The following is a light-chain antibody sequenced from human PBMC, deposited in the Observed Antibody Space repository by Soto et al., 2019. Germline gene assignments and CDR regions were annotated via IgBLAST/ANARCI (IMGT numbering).Light chain of an antibody. Sequence: EIVLTQSPGTLCLSPGERATLSCRASPSVTNYLAWYQQKPGQPPRLPIYGAFNRAAGIPARFSGSGSGTDFTLTISSLEPEDSAVYYCQQRNIWPPVTFGQGTRLEIK. CDR1: PSVTNY. CDR2: GAF. CDR3: QQRNIWPPVT. V-gene: IGKV3-11*01. J-gene: IGKJ5*01.